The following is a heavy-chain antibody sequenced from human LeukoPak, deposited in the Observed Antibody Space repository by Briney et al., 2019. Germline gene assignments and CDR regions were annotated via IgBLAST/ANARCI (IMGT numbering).Heavy chain of an antibody. CDR2: ISGSGGST. J-gene: IGHJ4*02. CDR1: GFTFSSYA. D-gene: IGHD3-9*01. V-gene: IGHV3-23*01. Sequence: GSLRLSCAASGFTFSSYAMSWVRQAPGKGLEWVSAISGSGGSTYYADSVKGRFTISRDNSKNTLYLQMNSLRAEDTAVYYCASGLVYYDILTGYYTTPFYYWGQGTLVTVSS. CDR3: ASGLVYYDILTGYYTTPFYY.